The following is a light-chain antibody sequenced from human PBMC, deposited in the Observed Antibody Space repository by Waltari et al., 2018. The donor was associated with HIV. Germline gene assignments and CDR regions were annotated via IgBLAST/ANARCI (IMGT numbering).Light chain of an antibody. CDR1: KGISTS. J-gene: IGKJ1*01. CDR2: CAF. CDR3: QQYYSIPRT. V-gene: IGKV1-NL1*01. Sequence: DIQMTQSPSSLSASVGDRVTINCRERKGISTSLAWYQQKPGKAPKFLLQCAFRLESGVPSRFSGSGSGTDYTLTISSLQPEDFATYYCQQYYSIPRTFGQGTKVEIK.